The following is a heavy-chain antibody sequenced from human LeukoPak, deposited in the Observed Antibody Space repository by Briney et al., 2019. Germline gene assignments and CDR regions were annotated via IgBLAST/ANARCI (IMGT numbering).Heavy chain of an antibody. J-gene: IGHJ4*02. CDR2: IYTSGST. Sequence: PSETLSLTCTVSGGSISSGSYHWSWIRQPAGKGLEWIGRIYTSGSTNYNPSLKSRVTISVDTSKNQFSLKLSSVTAADTAVYYCARVPYYYDSSGHYSGYFDYWGQGTLVTVSS. D-gene: IGHD3-22*01. CDR3: ARVPYYYDSSGHYSGYFDY. CDR1: GGSISSGSYH. V-gene: IGHV4-61*02.